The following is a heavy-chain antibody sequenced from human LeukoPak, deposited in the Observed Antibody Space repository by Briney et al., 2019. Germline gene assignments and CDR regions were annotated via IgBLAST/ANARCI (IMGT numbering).Heavy chain of an antibody. D-gene: IGHD3-22*01. CDR1: RFTFSSYG. Sequence: GGSLRLSCAASRFTFSSYGMHWVRQAPGKGLEWVAFIRYDGRNKYYADSVKGRFTISRDNSQNTLYLQMNSLRAEDTAVYYCAKVAIIVPGAIDYWGQGTLVTVSS. CDR3: AKVAIIVPGAIDY. V-gene: IGHV3-30*02. CDR2: IRYDGRNK. J-gene: IGHJ4*02.